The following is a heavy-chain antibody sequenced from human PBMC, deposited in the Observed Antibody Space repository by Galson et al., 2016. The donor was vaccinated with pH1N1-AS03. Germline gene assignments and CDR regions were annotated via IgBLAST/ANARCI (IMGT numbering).Heavy chain of an antibody. J-gene: IGHJ3*02. CDR3: AKDLSRTVPNAGASEI. D-gene: IGHD4-17*01. V-gene: IGHV3-23*01. Sequence: SLRLSCAASGFTFRNYAMRWVRQAPGKGLEWVSDISATGGSTYYGDSVKGRAAISRDNSKNTVYLQMNSLRAEDTAGYYCAKDLSRTVPNAGASEIWGQGTMVTVSS. CDR1: GFTFRNYA. CDR2: ISATGGST.